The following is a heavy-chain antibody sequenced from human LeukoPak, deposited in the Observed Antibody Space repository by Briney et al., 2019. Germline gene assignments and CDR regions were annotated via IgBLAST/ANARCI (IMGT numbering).Heavy chain of an antibody. J-gene: IGHJ5*02. Sequence: GGSLRLSCAASGFTFSDYYMGWIRQAPGEGLEWVSYISSSGSTIYYADSVKGRFTISRDNAKNSLYLQMNSLRAEDTAVYYCARDHTYDSSGYDVVWFDPWGQGTLVTVSS. CDR3: ARDHTYDSSGYDVVWFDP. CDR1: GFTFSDYY. V-gene: IGHV3-11*01. D-gene: IGHD3-22*01. CDR2: ISSSGSTI.